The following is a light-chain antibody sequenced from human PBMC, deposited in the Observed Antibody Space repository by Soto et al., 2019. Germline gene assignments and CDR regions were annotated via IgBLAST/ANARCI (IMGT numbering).Light chain of an antibody. Sequence: DIVMTQSPDSLAVSLGERATINCKSSQSVLYSSNNKNYLRWYQQKPGQPPKLLIYWASTRESGVPDRFSGRGSGTDFTLFISSLQAEDEAGYNCHKYNNIPWTFGQGTKVEIK. V-gene: IGKV4-1*01. CDR3: HKYNNIPWT. CDR2: WAS. CDR1: QSVLYSSNNKNY. J-gene: IGKJ1*01.